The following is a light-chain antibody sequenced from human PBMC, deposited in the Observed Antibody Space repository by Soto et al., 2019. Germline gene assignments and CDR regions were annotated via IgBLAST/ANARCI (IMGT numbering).Light chain of an antibody. CDR3: QQYGGSPIT. J-gene: IGKJ5*01. Sequence: EIVLTQSPGTLSLPPGERATLSCSASQSVSSSYLAWYQQKPGQAPRLLIYGASSRATGIPDRFSGSGSATDFTLTISRLEPEDFAVFYCQQYGGSPITFGQGTRLEIK. CDR2: GAS. CDR1: QSVSSSY. V-gene: IGKV3-20*01.